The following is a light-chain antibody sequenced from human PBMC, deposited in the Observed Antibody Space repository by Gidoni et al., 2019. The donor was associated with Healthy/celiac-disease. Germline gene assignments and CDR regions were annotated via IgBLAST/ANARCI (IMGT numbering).Light chain of an antibody. Sequence: QSALTQPRSVSGSPGHSVHISCTGTSSDVGGYNYVSWYQHHPGKAPKLMIYDVSKRPSEVPDRFSGSKSGNTASLTISGLQAEDEADYYCCSYAGSYTWVFGGGTKLTVL. CDR2: DVS. J-gene: IGLJ3*02. V-gene: IGLV2-11*01. CDR3: CSYAGSYTWV. CDR1: SSDVGGYNY.